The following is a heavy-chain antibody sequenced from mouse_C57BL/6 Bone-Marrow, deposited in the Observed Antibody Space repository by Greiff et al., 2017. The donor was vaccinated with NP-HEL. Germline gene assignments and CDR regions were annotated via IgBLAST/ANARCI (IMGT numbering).Heavy chain of an antibody. V-gene: IGHV1-59*01. CDR1: GYTFNSYW. Sequence: QVQLKQPGAELVRPGTSVTLSCKASGYTFNSYWMHWVKHRPGQGLEWIGVIDHSDSYTKYNQQFKGKATLTVDTSSSTAYMQLSSLTSDDSAVYYCPWYGYDFDYWGQGTTLTVSS. CDR2: IDHSDSYT. CDR3: PWYGYDFDY. D-gene: IGHD2-2*01. J-gene: IGHJ2*01.